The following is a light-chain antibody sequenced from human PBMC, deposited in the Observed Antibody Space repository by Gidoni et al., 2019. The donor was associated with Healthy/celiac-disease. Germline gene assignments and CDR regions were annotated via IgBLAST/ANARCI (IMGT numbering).Light chain of an antibody. Sequence: AMTQSPLSLPVTPGEPASISCRSSQSLLQSNGYDYLDWYLQKPGQSPQLLIYLGSNRASGVPDRFSGSGSGTDFTLKISRVEAEDVGIYYCMQALQTPITFGQGTRLDIK. V-gene: IGKV2-28*01. CDR1: QSLLQSNGYDY. CDR2: LGS. CDR3: MQALQTPIT. J-gene: IGKJ5*01.